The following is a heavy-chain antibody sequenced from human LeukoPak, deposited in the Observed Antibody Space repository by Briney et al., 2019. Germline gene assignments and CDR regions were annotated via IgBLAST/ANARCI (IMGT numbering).Heavy chain of an antibody. CDR2: ISGSGGST. V-gene: IGHV3-23*01. Sequence: GGSLRLSCAASEFTFSSYAMSWVRQAPGKGLEWVSAISGSGGSTYYADSVKGRFTISRDNSKNTLYLQMNSLRAEDTAVYYCAKERGSGSSQPLDYWGQGTLVTVSS. CDR1: EFTFSSYA. J-gene: IGHJ4*01. CDR3: AKERGSGSSQPLDY. D-gene: IGHD3-10*01.